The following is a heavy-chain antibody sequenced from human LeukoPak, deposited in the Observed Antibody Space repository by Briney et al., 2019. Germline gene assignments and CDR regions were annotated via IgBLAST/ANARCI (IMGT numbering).Heavy chain of an antibody. Sequence: SETLSLTCTVSGGSISSYYWSWIRQPPGKGLEWIGYIYYSGSTNYNPSLKSRVTISVDTSKNQFSLKLSSVTAADTAVYYCARHLSGREVYYFDYWGQGTLVTVSS. J-gene: IGHJ4*02. V-gene: IGHV4-59*08. CDR3: ARHLSGREVYYFDY. CDR2: IYYSGST. CDR1: GGSISSYY. D-gene: IGHD5-12*01.